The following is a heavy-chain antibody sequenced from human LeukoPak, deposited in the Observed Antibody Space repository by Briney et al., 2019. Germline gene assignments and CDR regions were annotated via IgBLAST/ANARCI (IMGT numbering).Heavy chain of an antibody. CDR1: GFTFSSYA. D-gene: IGHD3-22*01. CDR2: ISSSGGST. CDR3: AKRYYYDNSGLWDY. J-gene: IGHJ4*02. Sequence: GGSLRLSCGASGFTFSSYAMSWVRQAPGKALEWVSAISSSGGSTHYADSVKGRFTISRDNSKNTLYLQMNSLGAEDTAVYYCAKRYYYDNSGLWDYWGQGTLVTVSS. V-gene: IGHV3-23*01.